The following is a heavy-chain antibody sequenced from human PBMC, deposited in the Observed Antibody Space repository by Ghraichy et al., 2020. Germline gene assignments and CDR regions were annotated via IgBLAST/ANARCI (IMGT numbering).Heavy chain of an antibody. J-gene: IGHJ4*02. Sequence: SQTLSLTCAISGDSLSGDSAAWNWIRQSPSRGLEWLGRTYYRSKWYNDYALSVKSRITINPDTSKNQFSLHLNSMTPEDTAVYYCARESGLPGLPFYFDCWGRGTLVTVSS. CDR2: TYYRSKWYN. V-gene: IGHV6-1*01. CDR3: ARESGLPGLPFYFDC. CDR1: GDSLSGDSAA. D-gene: IGHD3-10*01.